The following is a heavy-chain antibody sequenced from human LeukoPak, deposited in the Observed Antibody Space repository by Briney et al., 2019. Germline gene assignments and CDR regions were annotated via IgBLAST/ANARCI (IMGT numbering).Heavy chain of an antibody. CDR3: ARDRDFSKYYDILTGYSPGDY. CDR2: IIAYNGNT. D-gene: IGHD3-9*01. V-gene: IGHV1-18*04. Sequence: ASVKVSCKASGYTFTSYGISWVRQAPGQGLEWMGWIIAYNGNTNYAQKLQGRVTMTTDTSTSTAYMELRSLRSDDTAVYYCARDRDFSKYYDILTGYSPGDYWGQGTLVTVSS. CDR1: GYTFTSYG. J-gene: IGHJ4*02.